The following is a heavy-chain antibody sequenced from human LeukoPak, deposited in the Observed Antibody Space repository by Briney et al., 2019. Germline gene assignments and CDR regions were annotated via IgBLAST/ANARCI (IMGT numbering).Heavy chain of an antibody. Sequence: GGSLRLSCAASGFTFSSYWLSWVRQAPGKGLEWVSTISNNGGGTYYADSVKGRFTISRDNSKTTLYLQMNSLRAEDTAVYYCAPLTVADSLFDYWGQGTLVTVSS. D-gene: IGHD6-19*01. CDR1: GFTFSSYW. CDR2: ISNNGGGT. V-gene: IGHV3-23*01. CDR3: APLTVADSLFDY. J-gene: IGHJ4*02.